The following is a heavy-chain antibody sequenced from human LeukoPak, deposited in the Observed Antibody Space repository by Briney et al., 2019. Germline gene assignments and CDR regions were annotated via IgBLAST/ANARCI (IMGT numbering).Heavy chain of an antibody. D-gene: IGHD5-12*01. CDR3: ARWVATPRGYFDY. Sequence: PSETLSLTCTVSGGSISSSDYYWGWIRQAPGKGLEWIGNIYYSGSTYYNPSLKSRVTISVDTSNNQFSLKLSSVTAADTAVYYCARWVATPRGYFDYWGQGTLVTVSS. CDR1: GGSISSSDYY. CDR2: IYYSGST. V-gene: IGHV4-39*01. J-gene: IGHJ4*02.